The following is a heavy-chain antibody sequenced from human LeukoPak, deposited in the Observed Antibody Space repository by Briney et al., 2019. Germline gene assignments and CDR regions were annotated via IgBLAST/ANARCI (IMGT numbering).Heavy chain of an antibody. CDR3: AREGCSGGSCYSSSLDY. CDR2: INHRGST. D-gene: IGHD2-15*01. V-gene: IGHV4-34*01. J-gene: IGHJ4*02. CDR1: GGSFSGYY. Sequence: SETLSLTCAVYGGSFSGYYWSWIRQPPGKGLEWIGEINHRGSTNYNPSLKSRVTISVDTSKNQFSLKLSSVTAADTAVYYCAREGCSGGSCYSSSLDYWGQGTLVTVSS.